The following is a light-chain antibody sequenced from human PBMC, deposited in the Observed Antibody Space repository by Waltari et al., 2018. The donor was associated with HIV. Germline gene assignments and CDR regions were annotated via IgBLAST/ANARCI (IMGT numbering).Light chain of an antibody. CDR3: CSYAGNSIP. CDR2: EVS. J-gene: IGLJ2*01. CDR1: SSDVGSYNL. V-gene: IGLV2-23*02. Sequence: QSALTQPASVSGSFGQSITISCTGTSSDVGSYNLVSWYQHHPGKAPKLIIYEVSKRPSGVSNRCSGSKSGNTASLTVSGLQAEDEADYYCCSYAGNSIPFGGGTKLTVL.